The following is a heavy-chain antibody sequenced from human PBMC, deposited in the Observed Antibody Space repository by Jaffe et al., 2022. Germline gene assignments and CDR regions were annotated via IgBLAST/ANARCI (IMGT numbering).Heavy chain of an antibody. CDR3: ARDFFDKSSMVRGFDY. V-gene: IGHV3-66*02. CDR2: IYSGGST. D-gene: IGHD3-10*01. CDR1: GFTVSSNY. J-gene: IGHJ4*02. Sequence: EVQLVESGGGLVQPGGSLRLSCAASGFTVSSNYMSWVRQAPGKGLEWVSVIYSGGSTYYADSVKGRFTISRDNSKNTLYLQMNSLRAEDTAVYYCARDFFDKSSMVRGFDYWGQGTLVTVSS.